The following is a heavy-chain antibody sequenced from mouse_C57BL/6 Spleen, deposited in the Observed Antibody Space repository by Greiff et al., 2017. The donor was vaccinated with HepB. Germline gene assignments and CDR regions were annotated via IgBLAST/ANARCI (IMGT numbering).Heavy chain of an antibody. CDR3: ARGGDTTYFDY. D-gene: IGHD1-1*01. J-gene: IGHJ2*01. V-gene: IGHV5-15*01. CDR1: GFTFSDYG. CDR2: ISNLAYSI. Sequence: EVKLQESGGGLVQPGGSLKLSCAASGFTFSDYGMAWVRQAPRKGPEWVAFISNLAYSIYYADTVTGRFTISRENAKNTLYLEMSSLRSEDTAMYYCARGGDTTYFDYWGQGTTLTVSS.